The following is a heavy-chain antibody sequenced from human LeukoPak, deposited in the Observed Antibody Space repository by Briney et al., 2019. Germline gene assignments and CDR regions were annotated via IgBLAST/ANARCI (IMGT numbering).Heavy chain of an antibody. V-gene: IGHV3-21*01. Sequence: PGGSLRLSSAASGVTFSSYSMNWVRQAPGKGLEWVSSRSRSSNYIYSADSVKGRFTISRDNAKNSLYLQMNSLRAEDTAVYYCARDATPVTYARTDYYHYMDVWGKGTTVTVSS. J-gene: IGHJ6*03. CDR3: ARDATPVTYARTDYYHYMDV. CDR2: RSRSSNYI. CDR1: GVTFSSYS. D-gene: IGHD2-2*01.